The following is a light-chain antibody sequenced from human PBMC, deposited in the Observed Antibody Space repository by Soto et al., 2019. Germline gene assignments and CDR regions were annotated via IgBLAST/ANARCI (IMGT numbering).Light chain of an antibody. CDR2: EVN. CDR3: SSYAGSSNV. Sequence: SALTQPPSASGSPGQSVAISCTGTSSDVGGYNYVSWYQQHPGKAPKLMIYEVNKRPSGVPDRFSGSKSGNTASLTVSGLQAEDEAEYYCSSYAGSSNVFGTGTKVTVL. CDR1: SSDVGGYNY. V-gene: IGLV2-8*01. J-gene: IGLJ1*01.